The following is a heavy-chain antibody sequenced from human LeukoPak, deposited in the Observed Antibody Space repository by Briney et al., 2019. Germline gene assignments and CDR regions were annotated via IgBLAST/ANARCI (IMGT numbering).Heavy chain of an antibody. D-gene: IGHD6-13*01. CDR2: IWYDGSNK. Sequence: PGGSLRLSCAASGFTFSSYGMHWVRQAPGKGLEWVAVIWYDGSNKYYADSVKGRFTISRDNSKNTLYLQMNSLRAEDTAVYYCAKEGYSNSWYKGDAFDIWGQGTMVTVSS. V-gene: IGHV3-33*06. CDR3: AKEGYSNSWYKGDAFDI. J-gene: IGHJ3*02. CDR1: GFTFSSYG.